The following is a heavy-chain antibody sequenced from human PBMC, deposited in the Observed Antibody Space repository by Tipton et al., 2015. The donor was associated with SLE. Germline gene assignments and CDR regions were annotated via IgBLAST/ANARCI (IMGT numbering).Heavy chain of an antibody. Sequence: SLRLSCVGSGFTFTSYNMNWVRRAPGKGLEWVATISRTNSLMDYADSLKDRFTISRDNAKNSVFLEMNNLRPEDTAVYYCAGDVLQPYAIYSGLLTGAFAIWGQGTIVTVSS. CDR3: AGDVLQPYAIYSGLLTGAFAI. D-gene: IGHD2-8*01. CDR1: GFTFTSYN. CDR2: ISRTNSLM. J-gene: IGHJ3*02. V-gene: IGHV3-21*06.